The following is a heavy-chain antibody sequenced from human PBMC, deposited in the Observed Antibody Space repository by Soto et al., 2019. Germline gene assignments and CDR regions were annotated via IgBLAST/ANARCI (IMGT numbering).Heavy chain of an antibody. V-gene: IGHV1-18*04. CDR3: ARILGYCSGGSCDY. D-gene: IGHD2-15*01. Sequence: ASVKVSCKASGYTFTSYGISWVRQALGQGLEWMGWISAYNGNTNYAQKLQGRVTMTTDTSASTAYMELSSLRSEDTAVYYCARILGYCSGGSCDYWGQGTLVTVSS. CDR1: GYTFTSYG. CDR2: ISAYNGNT. J-gene: IGHJ4*02.